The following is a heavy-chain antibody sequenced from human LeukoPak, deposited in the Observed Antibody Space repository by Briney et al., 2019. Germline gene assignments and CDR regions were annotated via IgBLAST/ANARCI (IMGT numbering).Heavy chain of an antibody. CDR2: IRSKANNYAT. J-gene: IGHJ4*02. D-gene: IGHD6-6*01. CDR1: GFTFSGSS. V-gene: IGHV3-73*01. CDR3: TTWGYSFSSGFDC. Sequence: PGGSLKLSCAASGFTFSGSSMNWVRQASGKGLEWVGRIRSKANNYATAYAASVEGRFTISRDDSKNTAYLQMNSLKTEDTAMYYCTTWGYSFSSGFDCWGQGTLVTVSS.